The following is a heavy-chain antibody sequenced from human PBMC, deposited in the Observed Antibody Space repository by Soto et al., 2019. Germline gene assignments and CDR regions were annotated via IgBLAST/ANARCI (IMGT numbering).Heavy chain of an antibody. Sequence: GGSLRLSCAASGFTFSSDWMHWVRQAPGKGLVWLSYIPITSIPIYYADSVKGRFTISRDNSKKTLYLQMNSLRAEDTAVYYCARVFDTYYFDSWGQGNMVTVSS. D-gene: IGHD3-9*01. CDR1: GFTFSSDW. J-gene: IGHJ4*02. CDR3: ARVFDTYYFDS. V-gene: IGHV3-48*01. CDR2: IPITSIPI.